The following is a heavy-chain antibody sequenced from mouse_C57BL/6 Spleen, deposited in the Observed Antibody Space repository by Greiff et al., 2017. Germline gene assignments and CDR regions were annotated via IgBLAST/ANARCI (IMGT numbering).Heavy chain of an antibody. CDR2: IDPNSGGT. D-gene: IGHD2-4*01. CDR3: AIFYDYDSNYFDY. CDR1: GYTFTSYW. Sequence: VQLQQSGAELVKPGASVKLSCKASGYTFTSYWMHWVKQRPGRGLEWIGRIDPNSGGTKYNEKFKSKATLTVDKPSSTAYMQLSSLTSEDSAVYYCAIFYDYDSNYFDYWGQGTTLTVSS. V-gene: IGHV1-72*01. J-gene: IGHJ2*01.